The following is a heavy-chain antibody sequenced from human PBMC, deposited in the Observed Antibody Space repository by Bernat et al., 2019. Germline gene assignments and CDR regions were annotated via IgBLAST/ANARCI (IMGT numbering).Heavy chain of an antibody. V-gene: IGHV3-23*01. CDR1: GFTFSSYP. CDR2: INGGGGST. CDR3: AKDYDFWSGAFDY. J-gene: IGHJ4*02. D-gene: IGHD3-3*01. Sequence: EVQLLESGGGLVQPGGSLRLSCAASGFTFSSYPMSWVRQAPGKGLEWVSLINGGGGSTYYADSVKGRVTISRDNSKNTLYLQMNSLRAEDTAVYYCAKDYDFWSGAFDYWGQGTLVTVSP.